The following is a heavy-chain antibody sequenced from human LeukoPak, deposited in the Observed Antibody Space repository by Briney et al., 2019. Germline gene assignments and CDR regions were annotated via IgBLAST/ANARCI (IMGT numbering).Heavy chain of an antibody. D-gene: IGHD5-24*01. V-gene: IGHV4-34*01. CDR1: GGSFSGYY. Sequence: SETLSLTCAVYGGSFSGYYWSWIRQPPGKGLEWIGSIYYSGSTYYNPSLKSRVTISVDTSKNQFSLKLSSVTAADTAVYYCARHRRDGYKPLDYWGQGTLVTVSS. J-gene: IGHJ4*02. CDR3: ARHRRDGYKPLDY. CDR2: IYYSGST.